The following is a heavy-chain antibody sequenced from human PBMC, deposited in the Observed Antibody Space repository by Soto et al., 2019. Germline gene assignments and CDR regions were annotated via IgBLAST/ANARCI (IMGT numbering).Heavy chain of an antibody. D-gene: IGHD1-26*01. J-gene: IGHJ4*02. Sequence: GGSLRLSCAASGFTFSSYAMSWVRQAPGKGLEWVSAISGSGGSTYYADSVKGRFTISRDNSKNTLYLQMNSLRAEDTAVYYCEKVGSPYLFPVLVDYWGQGTLVTVSS. CDR2: ISGSGGST. CDR3: EKVGSPYLFPVLVDY. V-gene: IGHV3-23*01. CDR1: GFTFSSYA.